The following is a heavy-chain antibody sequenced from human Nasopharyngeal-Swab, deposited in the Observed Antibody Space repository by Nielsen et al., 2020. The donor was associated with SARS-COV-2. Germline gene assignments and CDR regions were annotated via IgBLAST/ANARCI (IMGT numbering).Heavy chain of an antibody. CDR2: IRSKAYGGTT. J-gene: IGHJ6*03. CDR1: GFTFGDYA. Sequence: GGSLRLSCTASGFTFGDYAMSWVRQAPGKGLEWVGFIRSKAYGGTTEYAASVKGRFTISRDDSKSIAYLQMNSLKTEDTAVYYCTRETRIAVAGTLLYYYYHYMDVWGKGTTVTVSS. CDR3: TRETRIAVAGTLLYYYYHYMDV. V-gene: IGHV3-49*04. D-gene: IGHD6-19*01.